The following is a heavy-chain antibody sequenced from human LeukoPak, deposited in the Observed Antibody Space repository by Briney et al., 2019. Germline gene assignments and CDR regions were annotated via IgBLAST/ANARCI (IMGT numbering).Heavy chain of an antibody. CDR1: GDSISSSSYF. V-gene: IGHV4-39*07. Sequence: SQTLSLTCTVSGDSISSSSYFWGWIRQPPGKGLEWIGSIYYSGSTYYNPSLKSRVTISVDTSKNQFSLKLSSVTAADTAVYYCARDPAYLDGDAFDIWGQGTMVTVSS. CDR2: IYYSGST. D-gene: IGHD1-1*01. CDR3: ARDPAYLDGDAFDI. J-gene: IGHJ3*02.